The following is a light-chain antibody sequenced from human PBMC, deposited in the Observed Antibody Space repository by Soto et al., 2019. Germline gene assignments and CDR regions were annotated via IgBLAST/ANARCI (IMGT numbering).Light chain of an antibody. Sequence: QSALTQPASVSGSPGQSITISCTGASSDVGGYNYVSWYQQHPGKAPKLMIYDVSNRPSGASNRFSGSKSGNTASLTISGLQAEDEADYYCSSYTSSSNLDVFGTGTKVTVL. CDR1: SSDVGGYNY. J-gene: IGLJ1*01. V-gene: IGLV2-14*01. CDR3: SSYTSSSNLDV. CDR2: DVS.